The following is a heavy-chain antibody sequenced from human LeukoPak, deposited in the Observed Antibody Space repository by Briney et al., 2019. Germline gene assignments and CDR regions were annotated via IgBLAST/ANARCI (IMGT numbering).Heavy chain of an antibody. J-gene: IGHJ4*02. CDR1: GFTVSNDY. CDR2: IYSGGNT. D-gene: IGHD3-10*01. V-gene: IGHV3-53*01. Sequence: GGSLRLSCAASGFTVSNDYMTWVRQAPGKGLEWVSIIYSGGNTYYADSVKGRFTISRDNSKNTVYLQMNSLRVEDTAVYYCARDSSLWFGATWGQGTLVIVSS. CDR3: ARDSSLWFGAT.